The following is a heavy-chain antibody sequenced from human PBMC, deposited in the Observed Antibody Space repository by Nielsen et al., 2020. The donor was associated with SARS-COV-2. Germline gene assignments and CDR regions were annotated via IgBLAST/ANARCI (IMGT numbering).Heavy chain of an antibody. Sequence: SETLSLTCTVSGGSISSSSYYWSWIRQPPGKGLEWIGYIYYSGSTNYNPSLKSRVTISVDTSKNQFSLKLSSVTAADTAVYYCARAAGSSIDYWGQGTLVTVSS. V-gene: IGHV4-61*01. CDR3: ARAAGSSIDY. J-gene: IGHJ4*02. CDR2: IYYSGST. CDR1: GGSISSSSYY. D-gene: IGHD3-10*01.